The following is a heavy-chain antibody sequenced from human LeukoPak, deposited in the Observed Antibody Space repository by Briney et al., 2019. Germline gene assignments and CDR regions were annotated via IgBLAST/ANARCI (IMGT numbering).Heavy chain of an antibody. Sequence: ASVKVSCKASGYSFSNYAIHWVRQAPGQRLEWKGWINAVNGNTKYSQKFQGRVTITRDTSASTAYMELSSLISEDTAIYYCARTGIVKPSTNVFDNWGQGTMVTVSS. CDR3: ARTGIVKPSTNVFDN. CDR2: INAVNGNT. D-gene: IGHD1-26*01. CDR1: GYSFSNYA. V-gene: IGHV1-3*01. J-gene: IGHJ3*02.